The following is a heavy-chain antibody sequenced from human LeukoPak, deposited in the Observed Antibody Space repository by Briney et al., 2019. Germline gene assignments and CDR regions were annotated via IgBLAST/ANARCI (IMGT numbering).Heavy chain of an antibody. CDR2: INHSGST. D-gene: IGHD3-22*01. CDR1: GGSFSGYY. V-gene: IGHV4-34*01. J-gene: IGHJ3*02. Sequence: SETLSLTCAVYGGSFSGYYWSWIRQPPGKGLGWIGEINHSGSTNYNPSLKSRVTISVDTSKNQFSLKLSSVTAADTAVYYCALSSGYYGDAFDIWGQGTMVTVSS. CDR3: ALSSGYYGDAFDI.